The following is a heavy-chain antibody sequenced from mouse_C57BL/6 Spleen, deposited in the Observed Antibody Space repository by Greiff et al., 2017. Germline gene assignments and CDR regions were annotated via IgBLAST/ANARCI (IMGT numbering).Heavy chain of an antibody. CDR2: ISSDGSN. CDR1: GYSITSGYY. CDR3: ASYYGVYAMDY. Sequence: EVKLMESGPGLVKPSQSLSLTCSVTGYSITSGYYWNWIRQFPGNKLEWMGYISSDGSNNYNPSLKNRISITRDTSNNQFFLKLNSVTTEDTATYYCASYYGVYAMDYWGQGTSVTVSS. D-gene: IGHD1-1*01. V-gene: IGHV3-6*01. J-gene: IGHJ4*01.